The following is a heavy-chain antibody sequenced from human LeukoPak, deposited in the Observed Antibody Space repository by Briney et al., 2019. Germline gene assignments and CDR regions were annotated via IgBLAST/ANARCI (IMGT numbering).Heavy chain of an antibody. CDR1: GGTFSSYA. CDR3: AKEYSSGWYDFDY. Sequence: SCKASGGTFSSYATSWVRQAPGKGLEWVSAISGSGGSTYYADSVKGRFTISRDNSKNTLYLQMNSLRAEDTAVYYCAKEYSSGWYDFDYWGQGTLVTVSS. V-gene: IGHV3-23*01. D-gene: IGHD6-19*01. J-gene: IGHJ4*02. CDR2: ISGSGGST.